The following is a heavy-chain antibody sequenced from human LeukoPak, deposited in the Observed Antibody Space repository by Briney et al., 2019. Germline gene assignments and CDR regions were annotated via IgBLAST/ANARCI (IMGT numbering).Heavy chain of an antibody. D-gene: IGHD2-21*02. V-gene: IGHV1-18*01. Sequence: ASVKVSCKASGYTFTSYGISWVRQAPGQGLEWMRWISAYNGNTNYAQKLQGRVTMTTDTSTSTAYMELRSLRSDDTAVYYCARDMGYCGGDCYWDYWGQGTLVTVSS. CDR1: GYTFTSYG. CDR2: ISAYNGNT. CDR3: ARDMGYCGGDCYWDY. J-gene: IGHJ4*02.